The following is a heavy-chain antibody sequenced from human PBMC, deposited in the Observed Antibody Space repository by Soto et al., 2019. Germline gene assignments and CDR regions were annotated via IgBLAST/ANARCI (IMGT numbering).Heavy chain of an antibody. Sequence: SETLSLSCTVSGGSISSSSYSWGWFRQPPGKGLEWIGSIYSSGSTYYNPSLKSRVTISVDTSKNQFSLKLSSVTAADTAVYYCARHQPSIAEIPDYYYYYYGMDVWGQGTTVTVSS. V-gene: IGHV4-39*01. CDR2: IYSSGST. J-gene: IGHJ6*02. D-gene: IGHD6-13*01. CDR3: ARHQPSIAEIPDYYYYYYGMDV. CDR1: GGSISSSSYS.